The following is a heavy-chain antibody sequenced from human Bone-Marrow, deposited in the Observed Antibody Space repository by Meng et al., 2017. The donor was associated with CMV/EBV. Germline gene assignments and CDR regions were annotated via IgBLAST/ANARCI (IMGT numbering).Heavy chain of an antibody. CDR1: GFTFSSYS. V-gene: IGHV3-21*01. CDR2: ISSSSSYI. D-gene: IGHD3-10*01. J-gene: IGHJ6*02. CDR3: ARDPPQKLGGMDV. Sequence: GGSLRLSCAASGFTFSSYSMNWVRQAPGKGLEWVSSISSSSSYIYYADSVKGRFTISRDNAKNSLYLQMNSPRAEDTAVYYCARDPPQKLGGMDVWGQGTTVTVSS.